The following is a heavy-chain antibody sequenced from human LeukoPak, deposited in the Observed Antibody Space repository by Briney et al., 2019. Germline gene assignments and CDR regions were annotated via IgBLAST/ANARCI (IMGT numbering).Heavy chain of an antibody. CDR1: GGSISSGGYS. D-gene: IGHD3-22*01. J-gene: IGHJ4*02. V-gene: IGHV4-30-2*01. CDR3: ARGQSGMIVYFDY. CDR2: IYHSGST. Sequence: PSETLSLTCAVSGGSISSGGYSWSWIRQPPGKGLEWIGYIYHSGSTYYNPSLKGRVTISVDRSKNQFSLKLSSVTAADTAVYYCARGQSGMIVYFDYWGQGTLVTVSS.